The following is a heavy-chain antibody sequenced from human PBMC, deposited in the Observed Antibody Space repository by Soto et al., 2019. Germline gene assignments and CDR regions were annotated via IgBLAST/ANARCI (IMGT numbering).Heavy chain of an antibody. D-gene: IGHD6-13*01. CDR3: ARLRGTGYSSSWHQGVAWEQIYYYYYYGMDV. Sequence: PSETLSLTCTVSGGSISSSSYYWGWIRQPPGKGLEWIGSIYYSGSTYYNPSLKSRVTISVDTSKNQFSLKLSSVTAADTAVYYCARLRGTGYSSSWHQGVAWEQIYYYYYYGMDVWGQGTTVTVSS. CDR1: GGSISSSSYY. CDR2: IYYSGST. J-gene: IGHJ6*02. V-gene: IGHV4-39*01.